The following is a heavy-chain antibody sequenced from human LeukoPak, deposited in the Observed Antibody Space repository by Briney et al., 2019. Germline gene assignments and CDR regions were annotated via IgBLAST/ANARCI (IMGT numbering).Heavy chain of an antibody. CDR2: ISPSSSYI. CDR3: ARDRVAVVRGVSALDY. Sequence: GGSLRLSCAASGFTFSNYGMNWVRQAPGKGPEWVSSISPSSSYIYYADSMKGRFTISRDNAKNSLYLQMNSLRAEDTAVYYCARDRVAVVRGVSALDYWGQGTLVTVSS. CDR1: GFTFSNYG. J-gene: IGHJ4*02. V-gene: IGHV3-21*01. D-gene: IGHD3-10*01.